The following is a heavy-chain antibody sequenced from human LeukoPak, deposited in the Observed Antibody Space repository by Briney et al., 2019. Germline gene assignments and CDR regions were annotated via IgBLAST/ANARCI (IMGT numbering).Heavy chain of an antibody. CDR1: GFTVSSNY. CDR2: IYRGGST. V-gene: IGHV3-66*02. Sequence: GGSLRLSCAASGFTVSSNYMSWVRQAPGKGLEGVSVIYRGGSTYYADSVKGRFTISRDNSKNTLYLQMNSLRAEDTAVYYCARARYCSGGSCYGIYYFDYWGQGTLVTVSS. D-gene: IGHD2-15*01. J-gene: IGHJ4*02. CDR3: ARARYCSGGSCYGIYYFDY.